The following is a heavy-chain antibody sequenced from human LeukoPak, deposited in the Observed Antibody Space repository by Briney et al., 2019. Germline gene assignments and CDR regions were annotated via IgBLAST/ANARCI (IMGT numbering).Heavy chain of an antibody. CDR3: ARVRGRSAAGTIDY. V-gene: IGHV4-59*01. D-gene: IGHD6-13*01. Sequence: SETLSLTCTVSGGSISSYYWSWIRQPPGKGLEWIGYIYYSGSTNCNPSLKSRVTISVDTSKNQFSLKLSSVTAADTAVYYCARVRGRSAAGTIDYWGQGTLVTVSS. CDR1: GGSISSYY. J-gene: IGHJ4*02. CDR2: IYYSGST.